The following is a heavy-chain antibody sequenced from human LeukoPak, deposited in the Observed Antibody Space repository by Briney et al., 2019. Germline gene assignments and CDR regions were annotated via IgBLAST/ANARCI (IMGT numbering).Heavy chain of an antibody. V-gene: IGHV1-46*01. CDR2: INPSGGST. J-gene: IGHJ6*03. CDR1: GYTFINYY. CDR3: ARDLGLEKSMDV. Sequence: ASVKVSCKASGYTFINYYIHCVRQAPGQGLEWMGIINPSGGSTSYAQKFQGRLTMTRDMSTSTVYMELSSLRSDDTAVYYCARDLGLEKSMDVWGNGTTVTVSS.